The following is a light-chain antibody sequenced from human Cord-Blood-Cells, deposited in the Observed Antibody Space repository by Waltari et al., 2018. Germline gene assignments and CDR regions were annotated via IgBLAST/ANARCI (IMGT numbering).Light chain of an antibody. J-gene: IGLJ2*01. CDR3: NSRDSSGNHHVV. V-gene: IGLV3-19*01. CDR1: SLRSYY. CDR2: GKN. Sequence: SSELTQDPAVSVALGQTVRITCQGDSLRSYYASWYQQKPGKAPVLVIYGKNNRPSGVTDRFAGSSSGNTASLTITGAQAEDEADYYCNSRDSSGNHHVVFGGGTKLTVL.